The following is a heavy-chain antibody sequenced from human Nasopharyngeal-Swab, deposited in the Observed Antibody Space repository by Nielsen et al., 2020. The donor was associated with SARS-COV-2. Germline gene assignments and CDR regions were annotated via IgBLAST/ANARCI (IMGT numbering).Heavy chain of an antibody. V-gene: IGHV1-8*01. CDR3: ASAVTVFGAFDV. CDR2: MNPNSGNT. Sequence: ASVKVSCKASGYSFTSNEIHWVRQATGQGLEWVGWMNPNSGNTAYGQKFQGRVSLTRDTSINTAYLELRSLTSDDTAVYYCASAVTVFGAFDVWGQGTMVTVSS. D-gene: IGHD3-10*01. J-gene: IGHJ3*01. CDR1: GYSFTSNE.